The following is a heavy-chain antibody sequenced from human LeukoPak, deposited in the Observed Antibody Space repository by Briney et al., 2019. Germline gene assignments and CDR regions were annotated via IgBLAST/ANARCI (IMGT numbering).Heavy chain of an antibody. V-gene: IGHV3-48*02. CDR2: ISSSSSTI. CDR3: ARAQYYYDSSGYYPTLYGAFDI. J-gene: IGHJ3*02. Sequence: GGSLRLSCAASGFTFSSYSMNWVRQAPGKGLEWVSYISSSSSTIYYADSVKGRFTISRDNAKNSLYLQMSSLRDEDTAVYYCARAQYYYDSSGYYPTLYGAFDIWGQGTMVTVSS. D-gene: IGHD3-22*01. CDR1: GFTFSSYS.